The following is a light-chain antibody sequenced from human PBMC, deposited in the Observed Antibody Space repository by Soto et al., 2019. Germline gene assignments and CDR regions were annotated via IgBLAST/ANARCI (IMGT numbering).Light chain of an antibody. Sequence: DIQMTQSPSSVSASVGDRVTITCRASQGISDYLAWYQQNPGRVPKLLIYGASTLHYGVPSRFSGSGSGTEFTLTISSLQPEDVATYNCQKYNSAPWTFGQGTTVEIK. J-gene: IGKJ1*01. CDR1: QGISDY. CDR3: QKYNSAPWT. V-gene: IGKV1-27*01. CDR2: GAS.